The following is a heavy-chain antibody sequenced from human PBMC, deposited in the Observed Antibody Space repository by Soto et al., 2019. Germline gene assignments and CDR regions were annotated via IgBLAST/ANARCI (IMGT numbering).Heavy chain of an antibody. D-gene: IGHD2-15*01. CDR2: IKSKTDGGTT. Sequence: PGGSLRLSCAASGFTFSNAWMSWVRQAPGKGLEWVGRIKSKTDGGTTDYAAPVKGRFTISRDDSKNTLYLQMNSLKTEDTAVYYCTTEADIVLVVAAPNAFDIWGQGTMVTVSS. V-gene: IGHV3-15*01. J-gene: IGHJ3*02. CDR1: GFTFSNAW. CDR3: TTEADIVLVVAAPNAFDI.